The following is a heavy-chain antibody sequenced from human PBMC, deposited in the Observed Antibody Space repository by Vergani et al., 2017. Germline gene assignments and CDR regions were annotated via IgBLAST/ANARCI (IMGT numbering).Heavy chain of an antibody. V-gene: IGHV4-4*07. J-gene: IGHJ6*03. CDR1: GGSISSYY. D-gene: IGHD3-3*01. CDR2: IYTSGST. CDR3: ARDLGQPYYDFGSGYLAEPTYYYDYMDV. Sequence: QVQLQESGPGLVKPSETLSLTCTVSGGSISSYYWRWIRPPAGKGLEWIGRIYTSGSTTYNPSLKSRVTMSGDTSKNQFSLKLSSVTAADTAVYYCARDLGQPYYDFGSGYLAEPTYYYDYMDVWGKGTTVTVSS.